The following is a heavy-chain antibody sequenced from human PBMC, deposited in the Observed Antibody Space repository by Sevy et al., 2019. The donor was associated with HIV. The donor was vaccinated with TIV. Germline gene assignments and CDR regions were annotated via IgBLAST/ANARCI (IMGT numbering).Heavy chain of an antibody. Sequence: GGSLRLSCAASGFTFSNAWMSWVRQAPGKGLEWVGRIKSKTDGGTADYAAPVKGRLTISRDDSKNTVYLQMNSLKTEDTAVYYCTTGVYGDYGDYYYYYGMDVRGQGTTVTVSS. V-gene: IGHV3-15*01. D-gene: IGHD4-17*01. CDR3: TTGVYGDYGDYYYYYGMDV. CDR1: GFTFSNAW. J-gene: IGHJ6*02. CDR2: IKSKTDGGTA.